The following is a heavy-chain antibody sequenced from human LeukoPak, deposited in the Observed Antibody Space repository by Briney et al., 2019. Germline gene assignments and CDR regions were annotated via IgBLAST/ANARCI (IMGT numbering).Heavy chain of an antibody. CDR3: ARDVIVGASRFDY. J-gene: IGHJ4*02. CDR2: IPYDGSNK. V-gene: IGHV3-30-3*01. CDR1: GFTFSSYA. Sequence: GGSLRLSCAASGFTFSSYAMHWVRQAPGKGLEWVAVIPYDGSNKYYADSVKGRFTISRDNSKNTLYLQMNSLRAEDTAVYYCARDVIVGASRFDYWGQGTLVTVSS. D-gene: IGHD1-26*01.